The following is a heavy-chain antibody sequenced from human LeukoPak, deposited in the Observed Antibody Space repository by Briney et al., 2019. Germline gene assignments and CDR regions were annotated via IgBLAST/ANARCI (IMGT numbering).Heavy chain of an antibody. J-gene: IGHJ5*02. CDR2: IGTVGDT. CDR3: ARGHMLTGYYNFAWFDP. CDR1: GFTFSSYD. D-gene: IGHD3-9*01. V-gene: IGHV3-13*01. Sequence: GGSLRLSCAASGFTFSSYDMHWVRQPTGKGLEWVSAIGTVGDTYYSHSVKGRFTISRESAKNSLYLHMNSLSAGDTAVYFCARGHMLTGYYNFAWFDPWGQGTLVTVSS.